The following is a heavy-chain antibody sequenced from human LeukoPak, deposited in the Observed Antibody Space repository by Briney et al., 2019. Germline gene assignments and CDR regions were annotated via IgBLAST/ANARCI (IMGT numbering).Heavy chain of an antibody. J-gene: IGHJ4*02. CDR1: GFTSDDYA. CDR2: ISWNSGSI. D-gene: IGHD1-1*01. Sequence: GRSLRLSCAASGFTSDDYAMHWVRQAPGKGLEWVSGISWNSGSIGYADSVKGRFTISRDNAKNSLYLQMNSLRAEDTALYYCAKDTGYREKNFDYWGQGTLVTVSS. CDR3: AKDTGYREKNFDY. V-gene: IGHV3-9*02.